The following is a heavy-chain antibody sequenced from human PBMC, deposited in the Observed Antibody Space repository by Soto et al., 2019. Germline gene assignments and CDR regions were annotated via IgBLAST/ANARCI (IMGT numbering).Heavy chain of an antibody. J-gene: IGHJ6*02. CDR2: INHSGST. CDR1: GGSFSGYY. Sequence: SETLSLTCAVYGGSFSGYYWSWIRQPPGKGLEWIGEINHSGSTNYNPSLKSRVTISVDTSKNQFSLKLSPVTAADTAVYYCARGRLGASGYGYYYYGMDVWGQGTTVTVSS. D-gene: IGHD1-26*01. V-gene: IGHV4-34*01. CDR3: ARGRLGASGYGYYYYGMDV.